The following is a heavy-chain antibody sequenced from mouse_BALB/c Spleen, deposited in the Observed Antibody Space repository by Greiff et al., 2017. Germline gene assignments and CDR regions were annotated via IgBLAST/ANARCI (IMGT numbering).Heavy chain of an antibody. CDR2: ILPGSGST. Sequence: QVQLQQSGAELMKPGASVKISCKATGYTFSSYWIEWVKQRPGHGLEWIGEILPGSGSTNYNEKFKGKATFTADTSSNTAYMQLSSLASEDSAVYCCARTYYRYDGAWFAYWGQGTLVTVSA. D-gene: IGHD2-14*01. CDR1: GYTFSSYW. J-gene: IGHJ3*01. CDR3: ARTYYRYDGAWFAY. V-gene: IGHV1-9*01.